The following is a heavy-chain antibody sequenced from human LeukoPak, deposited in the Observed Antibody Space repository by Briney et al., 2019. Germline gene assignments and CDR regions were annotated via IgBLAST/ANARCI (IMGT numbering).Heavy chain of an antibody. CDR2: IQSKTDGGTR. V-gene: IGHV3-15*01. D-gene: IGHD3-16*02. CDR3: TTGLYVWGSYRPLDY. CDR1: GFTFSNAW. J-gene: IGHJ4*02. Sequence: PGGSLRLSCAASGFTFSNAWMSWVRQAPGKGLEWVGRIQSKTDGGTRDYAAPVKGRFTISRDDSKSTLYLQMNSLKTEDTAVYYCTTGLYVWGSYRPLDYWGRGTLVTVSS.